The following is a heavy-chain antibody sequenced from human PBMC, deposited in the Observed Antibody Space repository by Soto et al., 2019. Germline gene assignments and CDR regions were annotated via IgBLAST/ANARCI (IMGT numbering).Heavy chain of an antibody. Sequence: QVQLVESGGGVVQPGRSLRLSCAASGFTFSSYAMHWVRQAPGKGLEWVAVISYDGSNKYYADSVKGRFTISRDNSKNTLYLQMNSLRAEDTAVYYCASTAGYSSGWYGMGAFDIRGQGTMVTVSS. D-gene: IGHD6-19*01. J-gene: IGHJ3*02. CDR3: ASTAGYSSGWYGMGAFDI. CDR2: ISYDGSNK. V-gene: IGHV3-30-3*01. CDR1: GFTFSSYA.